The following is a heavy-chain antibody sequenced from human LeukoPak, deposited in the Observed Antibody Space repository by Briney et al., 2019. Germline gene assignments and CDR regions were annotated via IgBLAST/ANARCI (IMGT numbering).Heavy chain of an antibody. CDR2: ISGSGDRT. D-gene: IGHD5-18*01. CDR3: ARAGYTYSVFYYIDV. V-gene: IGHV3-23*01. J-gene: IGHJ6*03. Sequence: QPGGSLRLSCAGSGFTFNIYAMTWVRQAPGKGLEWVSGISGSGDRTYDADSAKGRFTISRDNSKNTLSLHMNSLRTEDTAIYYCARAGYTYSVFYYIDVWGKGTTVTVSS. CDR1: GFTFNIYA.